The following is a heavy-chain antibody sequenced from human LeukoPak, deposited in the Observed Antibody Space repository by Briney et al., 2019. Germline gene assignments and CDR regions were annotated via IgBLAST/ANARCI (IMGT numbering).Heavy chain of an antibody. Sequence: QPGGSLRLSCAASGFTFSSYEMNWVRQAPGKGLEWVSYISSSGSTIYYADSVKGRFTISRDNAKNSLYLQMNSLRAEDTAVYYCASTYYYDSSGYLDAFDIWGQGQWSPSLQ. D-gene: IGHD3-22*01. J-gene: IGHJ3*02. CDR3: ASTYYYDSSGYLDAFDI. CDR2: ISSSGSTI. V-gene: IGHV3-48*03. CDR1: GFTFSSYE.